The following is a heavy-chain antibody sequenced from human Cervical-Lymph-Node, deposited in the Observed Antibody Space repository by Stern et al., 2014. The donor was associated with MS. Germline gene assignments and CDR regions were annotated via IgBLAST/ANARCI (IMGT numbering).Heavy chain of an antibody. Sequence: EVQLVESGGDLVQPGGSLRLSCAASGFTFNKYAMNWVRQAPGKGLEWVSTISGSGGSIYYADSVKGRFTISRDNSENTLYLQMHSLRAEDTAIYYCAKQYFDSSGYSYYYDMDVWGQGTTVTVSS. J-gene: IGHJ6*02. V-gene: IGHV3-23*04. CDR3: AKQYFDSSGYSYYYDMDV. CDR2: ISGSGGSI. D-gene: IGHD3-22*01. CDR1: GFTFNKYA.